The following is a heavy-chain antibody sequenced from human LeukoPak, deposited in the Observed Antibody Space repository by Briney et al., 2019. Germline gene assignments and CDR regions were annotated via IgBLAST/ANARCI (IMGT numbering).Heavy chain of an antibody. CDR2: IYYCGST. V-gene: IGHV4-59*01. CDR1: GGSISSYY. Sequence: SETLSLTCTVSGGSISSYYWSWIRQPPGKGLEWIGYIYYCGSTNYTPSLKSRVTISVDASKNQFSLKLSSVTAADTAVYYCARYVWGSYPTFEDYWGQGTLVTVSS. J-gene: IGHJ4*02. CDR3: ARYVWGSYPTFEDY. D-gene: IGHD3-16*02.